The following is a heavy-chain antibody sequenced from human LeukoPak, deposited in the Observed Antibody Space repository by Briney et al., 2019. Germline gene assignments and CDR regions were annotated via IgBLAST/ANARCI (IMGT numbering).Heavy chain of an antibody. V-gene: IGHV4-39*01. CDR1: GGSISSSSYY. J-gene: IGHJ4*02. CDR3: ARHLSYYYDSSGYLPACDY. CDR2: IYYSGST. D-gene: IGHD3-22*01. Sequence: SETLSLTCTVSGGSISSSSYYWGWIRQPPGKGLEWIGSIYYSGSTYYNPSLKSRVTISVDTSKNQFSLKLSSVTAADTAVYYCARHLSYYYDSSGYLPACDYWGQGTLVTVSS.